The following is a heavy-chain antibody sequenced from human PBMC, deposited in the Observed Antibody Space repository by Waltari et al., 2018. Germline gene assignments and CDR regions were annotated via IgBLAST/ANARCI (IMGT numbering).Heavy chain of an antibody. Sequence: EVHLEESGGALVKPGGSLRRSCAASGFTCSYAGMSWVRQAPGKGLEWVGHVKSESDAGTTNYAAPVKGRFTISRDDSKNKLYLQMSSLKTEDTAVYYCTTGGWFNWDRYYFDYWGRGTLVTVSS. V-gene: IGHV3-15*02. CDR2: VKSESDAGTT. J-gene: IGHJ4*02. CDR1: GFTCSYAG. CDR3: TTGGWFNWDRYYFDY. D-gene: IGHD1-1*01.